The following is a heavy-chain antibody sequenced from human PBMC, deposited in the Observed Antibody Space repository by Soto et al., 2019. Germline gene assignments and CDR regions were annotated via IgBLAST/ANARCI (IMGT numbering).Heavy chain of an antibody. J-gene: IGHJ5*02. D-gene: IGHD5-12*01. CDR2: IYYSGST. V-gene: IGHV4-39*01. CDR1: GGSISSSSYY. Sequence: SETLSLTCTVSGGSISSSSYYWGWIRQPPGKGLEWIGSIYYSGSTYYNPSLKSRVTISVDTSKNQFSLKLSSVTAADTAVYYCARSGYDRPNWFDPWGQGTLVTVSS. CDR3: ARSGYDRPNWFDP.